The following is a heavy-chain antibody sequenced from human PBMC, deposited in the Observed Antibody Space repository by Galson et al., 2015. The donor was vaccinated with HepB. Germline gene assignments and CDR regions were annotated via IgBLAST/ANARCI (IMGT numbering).Heavy chain of an antibody. CDR2: ISSSSSTI. V-gene: IGHV3-48*02. CDR3: ARDLPDSSGYYYGDY. J-gene: IGHJ4*02. Sequence: SLRLSCAASGFTFSSYSMNWVRQTPGKGLEWVSYISSSSSTIYYADSVKGRFTISRDNAKNSLYLQMNSLRDEDTAVYYCARDLPDSSGYYYGDYWGQGTLVTVSS. D-gene: IGHD3-22*01. CDR1: GFTFSSYS.